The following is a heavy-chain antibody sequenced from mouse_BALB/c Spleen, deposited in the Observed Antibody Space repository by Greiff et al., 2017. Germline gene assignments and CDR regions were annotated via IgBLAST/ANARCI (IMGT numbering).Heavy chain of an antibody. Sequence: EVHLVESGGGLVQPGGSMKLSCVASGFTFSNYWMNWVRQSPEKGLEWVAEIRLKSNNYATHYAESVKGRFTISRDDSKSSVYLQMNNLRAEDTGIYYCTRAPIYYGNYFDYWGQGTTLTVSS. CDR1: GFTFSNYW. V-gene: IGHV6-6*02. CDR2: IRLKSNNYAT. CDR3: TRAPIYYGNYFDY. J-gene: IGHJ2*01. D-gene: IGHD2-1*01.